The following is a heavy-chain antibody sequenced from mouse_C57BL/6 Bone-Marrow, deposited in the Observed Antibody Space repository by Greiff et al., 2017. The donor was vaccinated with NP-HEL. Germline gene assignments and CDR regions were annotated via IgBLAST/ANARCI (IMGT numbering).Heavy chain of an antibody. Sequence: QVQLQQSGPELVKPGASVKISCKASGYAFSSSWMNWVKQRPGKGLEWIGRIYPGDGDTNYNGKFKGKATLTADKSSSTAYMQLSSLTSEDSAVYFCARSRTRNFDCWGQGTTLTVSS. V-gene: IGHV1-82*01. CDR1: GYAFSSSW. CDR3: ARSRTRNFDC. J-gene: IGHJ2*01. CDR2: IYPGDGDT.